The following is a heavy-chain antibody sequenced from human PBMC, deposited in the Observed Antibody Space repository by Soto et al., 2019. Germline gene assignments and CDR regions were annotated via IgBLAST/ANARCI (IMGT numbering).Heavy chain of an antibody. D-gene: IGHD6-25*01. J-gene: IGHJ6*02. CDR3: ARDTQGAAKINYYYYGMDL. CDR2: IIPIFGTA. Sequence: GASVKVSCKASGGTFSSYAISWVRQAPGQGLEWMGGIIPIFGTANYAQKFQGRVTITADESTSTAYMELSSLRSEDTAVYYWARDTQGAAKINYYYYGMDLWGQGTTVTVSS. V-gene: IGHV1-69*13. CDR1: GGTFSSYA.